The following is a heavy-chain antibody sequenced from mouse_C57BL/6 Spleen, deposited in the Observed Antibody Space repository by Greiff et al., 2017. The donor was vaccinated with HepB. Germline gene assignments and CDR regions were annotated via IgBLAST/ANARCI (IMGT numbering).Heavy chain of an antibody. CDR3: ARHEEREGGTYWYFDV. V-gene: IGHV1-62-2*01. CDR1: GYTFTEYT. J-gene: IGHJ1*03. Sequence: QVQLKQSGAELVKPGASVKLSCKASGYTFTEYTIHWVKQRSGQGLEWIGWFYPGSGSIKYNEKFKDKATLTADKSSSTVYMELSRLTSEDSAVYFCARHEEREGGTYWYFDVWGTGTTVTVSS. D-gene: IGHD2-14*01. CDR2: FYPGSGSI.